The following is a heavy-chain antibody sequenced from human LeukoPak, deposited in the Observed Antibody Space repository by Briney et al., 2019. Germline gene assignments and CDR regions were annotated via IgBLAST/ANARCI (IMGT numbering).Heavy chain of an antibody. Sequence: GASVKVSCKASGYTLTNYAIRWVRQAPGQGLESMGWISAYNGKTNYAQKLQGRVTMTTDTSTSTAYMELRSLRSDDTAVYYCARGAAGAEASNFGMDVWGQGTTVTVSS. D-gene: IGHD3-10*01. CDR3: ARGAAGAEASNFGMDV. J-gene: IGHJ6*02. V-gene: IGHV1-18*04. CDR2: ISAYNGKT. CDR1: GYTLTNYA.